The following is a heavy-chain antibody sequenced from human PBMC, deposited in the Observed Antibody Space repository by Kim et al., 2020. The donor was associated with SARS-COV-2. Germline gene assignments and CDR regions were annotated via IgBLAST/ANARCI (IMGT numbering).Heavy chain of an antibody. CDR2: ISPILGIA. J-gene: IGHJ3*01. V-gene: IGHV1-69*04. CDR3: ATLIAAAGIYVGGW. CDR1: GGTFSSYA. D-gene: IGHD6-13*01. Sequence: SVKVSCKASGGTFSSYAISWVRQAPGQGLEWMGRISPILGIANYAQKFQGRGTITEDKSTSTAYMELSSLRSEDTAVYYCATLIAAAGIYVGGWWGQGTMVTVSS.